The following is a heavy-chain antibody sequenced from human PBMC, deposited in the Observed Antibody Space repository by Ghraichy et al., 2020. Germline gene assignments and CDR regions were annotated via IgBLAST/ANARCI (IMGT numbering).Heavy chain of an antibody. CDR3: ARDRVLGIPFGYYYYYMDV. J-gene: IGHJ6*03. V-gene: IGHV3-11*01. CDR1: GFTFSDYY. CDR2: ISSSGSTI. Sequence: GGSLRLSCAASGFTFSDYYMSWIRQAPGKGLEWVSYISSSGSTIYYADSVKGRFTISRDNAKNSLYLQMNSLRAEDTAVYYCARDRVLGIPFGYYYYYMDVWGKGTTVTVSS. D-gene: IGHD3-16*01.